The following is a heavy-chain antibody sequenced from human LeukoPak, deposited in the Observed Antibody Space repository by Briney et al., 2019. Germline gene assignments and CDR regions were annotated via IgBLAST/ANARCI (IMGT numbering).Heavy chain of an antibody. CDR2: VSYEGSYT. J-gene: IGHJ4*02. Sequence: GRSLRLSCAASGFTFSTYGIHWVRQAPGKGLEWVAVVSYEGSYTYYADSMKGRFTISRDNSKNTLYLQMNSLRAEDTAVYYCARRQKFSGGLDYWGQGTLVTVSS. V-gene: IGHV3-30*03. CDR1: GFTFSTYG. D-gene: IGHD2-15*01. CDR3: ARRQKFSGGLDY.